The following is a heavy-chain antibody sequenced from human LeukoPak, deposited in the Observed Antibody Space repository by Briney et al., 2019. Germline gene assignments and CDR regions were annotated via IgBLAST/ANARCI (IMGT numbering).Heavy chain of an antibody. CDR2: ISSSSSYI. CDR1: GFTFSTYN. D-gene: IGHD1-14*01. J-gene: IGHJ4*02. V-gene: IGHV3-21*01. CDR3: AREGEENWNHPFDY. Sequence: GGSLRLSCAASGFTFSTYNMNWVRQAPGKGLEWVSSISSSSSYIYYADAVKGRFTISRDNAKKSMYLQMNSLRAADTAVYYCAREGEENWNHPFDYWGQGTLVTVSS.